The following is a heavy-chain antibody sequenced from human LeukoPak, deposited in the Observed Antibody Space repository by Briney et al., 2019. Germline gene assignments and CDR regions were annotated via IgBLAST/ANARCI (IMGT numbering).Heavy chain of an antibody. D-gene: IGHD2-2*01. J-gene: IGHJ6*02. CDR3: AKDRHNKYQLPRYYYYYGMDV. Sequence: GGSLRLSWAASGFTFGSYGMHWVRQAPGKGLKWEAVISYDGSNKYYADSVKGRFTISRDNSKNTLYLQMNSLRAEDTAVYYCAKDRHNKYQLPRYYYYYGMDVWGQGTTVTVSS. CDR2: ISYDGSNK. CDR1: GFTFGSYG. V-gene: IGHV3-30*18.